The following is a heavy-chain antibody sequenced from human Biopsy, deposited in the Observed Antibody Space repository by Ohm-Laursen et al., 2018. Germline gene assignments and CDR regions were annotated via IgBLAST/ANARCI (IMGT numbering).Heavy chain of an antibody. CDR2: IFYSGST. D-gene: IGHD5-24*01. Sequence: SQTLSLTCNVSGGSISSYYWSWIRHSPGKGLEGVGFIFYSGSTYYNPSLKSQTTISVDPSKNQFSLRLRSVTAADTAVYYCARGGNGYNYVTPGNWFDPWGRGTPVTVSS. CDR1: GGSISSYY. CDR3: ARGGNGYNYVTPGNWFDP. V-gene: IGHV4-59*13. J-gene: IGHJ5*02.